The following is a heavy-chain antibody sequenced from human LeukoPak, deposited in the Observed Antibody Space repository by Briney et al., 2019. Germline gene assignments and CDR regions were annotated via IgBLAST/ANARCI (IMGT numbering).Heavy chain of an antibody. CDR2: INTGGRSI. CDR3: ARSNHADDY. J-gene: IGHJ4*02. D-gene: IGHD4-11*01. CDR1: GFPFSNYW. V-gene: IGHV3-74*01. Sequence: GGSLSLSCAASGFPFSNYWMHWIPQVPGKGLLGVSRINTGGRSITYADSVKGRFTIHRDHGKNKLYLQMNSLRAEDKAVYYCARSNHADDYWGQGTMVTVSS.